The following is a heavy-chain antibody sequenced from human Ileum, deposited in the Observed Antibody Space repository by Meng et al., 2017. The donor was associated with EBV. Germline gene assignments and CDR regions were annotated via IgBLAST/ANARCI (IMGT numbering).Heavy chain of an antibody. CDR3: ARSSPIVRGLDY. V-gene: IGHV4-4*01. Sequence: QRQLRGADPGRWEPRGTLPRPRARAGVRVRGSDWWSWVRQPPGKGLEWIGEVYHYGATHYHPFLKSRVILSLDKSKNEVNLHLNSLTAADTAVYFCARSSPIVRGLDYWGQGTLVTVSS. CDR2: VYHYGAT. D-gene: IGHD3-10*01. CDR1: GVRVRGSDW. J-gene: IGHJ4*02.